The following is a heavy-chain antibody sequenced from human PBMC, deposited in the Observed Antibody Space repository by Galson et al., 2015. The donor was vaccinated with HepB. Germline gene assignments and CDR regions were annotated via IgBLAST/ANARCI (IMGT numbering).Heavy chain of an antibody. V-gene: IGHV3-30-3*01. Sequence: SLRLSCAASGFTFSSYAMHWVRQAPGKGLEWVAVISYDGSNKYYADSVKGRFTSSRDNSKNTLYLQMNSLRAEDTAVYYCARDGRTRGVRITIFGVVINEADYWGQGTLVTVSS. J-gene: IGHJ4*02. CDR3: ARDGRTRGVRITIFGVVINEADY. CDR1: GFTFSSYA. D-gene: IGHD3-3*01. CDR2: ISYDGSNK.